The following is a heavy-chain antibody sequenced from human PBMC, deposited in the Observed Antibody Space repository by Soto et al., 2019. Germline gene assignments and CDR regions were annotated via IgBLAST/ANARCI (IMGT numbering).Heavy chain of an antibody. V-gene: IGHV3-23*01. CDR2: ISGSGGST. J-gene: IGHJ6*02. CDR1: GFTFSSYA. CDR3: AKDHRPRYDYSHPFYYYYGMDV. Sequence: GGSLRHSCAASGFTFSSYAMSWVRQAPGKGLEWVSAISGSGGSTYYADSVKGRFTISRDNSKNTLYLQMNSLRAEDTAVYYCAKDHRPRYDYSHPFYYYYGMDVGGQGTTVTVS. D-gene: IGHD4-4*01.